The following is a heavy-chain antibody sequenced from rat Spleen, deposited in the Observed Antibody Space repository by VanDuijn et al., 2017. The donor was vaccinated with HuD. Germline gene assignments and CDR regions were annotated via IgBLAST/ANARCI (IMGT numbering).Heavy chain of an antibody. J-gene: IGHJ4*01. CDR2: ISYDGNST. CDR3: TRHSSTYYVMDA. V-gene: IGHV5-29*01. CDR1: GFTFNDFY. Sequence: EVQLVESAGGLVQPGRSLKLSCAASGFTFNDFYMAWVRQAPTKGLEWVATISYDGNSTYYRDSVKGRFTISRNNAKSTLYLEMDSLRSEDTATYYCTRHSSTYYVMDAWGQGASVTVSS. D-gene: IGHD1-2*01.